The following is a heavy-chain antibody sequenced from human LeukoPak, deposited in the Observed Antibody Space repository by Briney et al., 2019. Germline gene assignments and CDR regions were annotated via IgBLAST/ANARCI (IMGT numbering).Heavy chain of an antibody. V-gene: IGHV1-2*02. CDR2: INSNSGGT. CDR3: AREYYDDSGLPGFDP. Sequence: ASVKVSCKTSGYTFTDYYIHWVRQAPGQGLGWMGWINSNSGGTNYAQKFQGRVTMTRDTSISTAYMELSRLRSDDTAVYYCAREYYDDSGLPGFDPWGQGTLVTVSS. D-gene: IGHD3-22*01. J-gene: IGHJ5*02. CDR1: GYTFTDYY.